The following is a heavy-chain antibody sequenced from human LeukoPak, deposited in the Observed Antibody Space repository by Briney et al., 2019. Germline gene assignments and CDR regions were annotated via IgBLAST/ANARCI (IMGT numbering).Heavy chain of an antibody. D-gene: IGHD3-3*01. CDR2: INHSGST. J-gene: IGHJ4*02. CDR3: ARGLLQWQAHDY. Sequence: SETLSLTCAVYGGSFSGYYWSWIRQPPGKGLEWIGEINHSGSTNYNPSLKSRVTISVDTSKNQYSLKLSSVTAADTAVYYCARGLLQWQAHDYWGQGTLVTVSS. CDR1: GGSFSGYY. V-gene: IGHV4-34*01.